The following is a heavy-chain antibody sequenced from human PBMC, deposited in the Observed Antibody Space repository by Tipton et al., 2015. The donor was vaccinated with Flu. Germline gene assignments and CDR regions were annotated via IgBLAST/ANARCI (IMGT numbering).Heavy chain of an antibody. CDR2: IYTSGST. V-gene: IGHV4-4*07. CDR1: GGSISSYY. D-gene: IGHD2-2*01. J-gene: IGHJ6*02. CDR3: AREGYCSSASCWYSYYGRDV. Sequence: TLSLTCTVSGGSISSYYWSWIRQPAGKGLEWIGRIYTSGSTNYNPSLKSRVTMSVDTSKNQFSLKLSSVTAADTAVYYCAREGYCSSASCWYSYYGRDVWGQGTTVTVSS.